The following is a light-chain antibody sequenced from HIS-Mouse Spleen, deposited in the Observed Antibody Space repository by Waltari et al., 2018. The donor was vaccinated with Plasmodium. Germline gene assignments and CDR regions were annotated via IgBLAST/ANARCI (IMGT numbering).Light chain of an antibody. J-gene: IGKJ4*01. CDR3: QQRSNWPRVLT. V-gene: IGKV3-11*01. CDR2: DAS. CDR1: QSVSSY. Sequence: EIVLTQSPSTLSLSPGERATLSCRASQSVSSYLAWYQQKPGQAPRLLIYDASNRATGIPARFSGSGSGTDFTLTISSLEPEAFAVYSCQQRSNWPRVLTFGGGTKVEIK.